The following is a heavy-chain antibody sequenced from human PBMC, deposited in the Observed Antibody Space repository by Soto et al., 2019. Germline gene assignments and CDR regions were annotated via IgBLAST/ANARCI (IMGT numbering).Heavy chain of an antibody. V-gene: IGHV3-21*01. CDR1: GFTFSSYT. CDR2: VSGGSNYI. D-gene: IGHD5-18*01. CDR3: ASVPGYSSGYSVY. Sequence: PGGSLRLSCAASGFTFSSYTMTWVRQPPGKGLEWVSSVSGGSNYIYYADSVKGRFTISRDNAKNSLYLQMNSLRAEDTAVYYCASVPGYSSGYSVYWGQGTLVTVSS. J-gene: IGHJ4*02.